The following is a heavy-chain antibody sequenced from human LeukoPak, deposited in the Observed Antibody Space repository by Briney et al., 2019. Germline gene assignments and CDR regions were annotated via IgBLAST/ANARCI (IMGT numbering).Heavy chain of an antibody. V-gene: IGHV4-61*02. CDR2: IYTSGST. J-gene: IGHJ4*02. Sequence: SETLSLTCTVSGGSISSGSYYWSWIRQPAGKGLEWIGRIYTSGSTNYNPSLKSRVTISVDTSKNQLSLKLSSVTAADTAVYYCARDEEDGYNSGIDYWGQGTLVTVSS. CDR1: GGSISSGSYY. CDR3: ARDEEDGYNSGIDY. D-gene: IGHD5-24*01.